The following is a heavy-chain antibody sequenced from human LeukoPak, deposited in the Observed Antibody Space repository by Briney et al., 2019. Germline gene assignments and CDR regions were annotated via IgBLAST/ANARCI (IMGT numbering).Heavy chain of an antibody. CDR2: INHSGST. D-gene: IGHD3-10*01. J-gene: IGHJ4*02. CDR3: ARGRPGRSPPDMVRGVTPPPNFDY. V-gene: IGHV4-34*01. CDR1: GGSFSGYY. Sequence: SETLSLTCAVYGGSFSGYYWSWIRQPPGKGLEWIGEINHSGSTNYNPSLKSRVTISVDTSKNQFSLKLSSVTAADTAVYYCARGRPGRSPPDMVRGVTPPPNFDYWGQGTLVTVSS.